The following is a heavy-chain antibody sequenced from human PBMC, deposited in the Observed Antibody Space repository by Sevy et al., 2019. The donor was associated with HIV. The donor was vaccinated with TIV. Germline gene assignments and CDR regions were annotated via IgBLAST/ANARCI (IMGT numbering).Heavy chain of an antibody. J-gene: IGHJ6*02. CDR2: ISWDGGST. V-gene: IGHV3-43*01. CDR1: GFTFDDYT. Sequence: GGSLRLSCAASGFTFDDYTMHWVRQAPGKGLEWVSLISWDGGSTYYADSVKGRFTISRDNSKNSLYLQMNSLRTEDTALYYCAKDIRPTYDFWSGSNYYYYYGMYVWGQGTTVTVSS. D-gene: IGHD3-3*01. CDR3: AKDIRPTYDFWSGSNYYYYYGMYV.